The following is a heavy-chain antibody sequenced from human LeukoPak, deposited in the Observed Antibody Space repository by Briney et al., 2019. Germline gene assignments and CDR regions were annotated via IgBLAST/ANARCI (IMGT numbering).Heavy chain of an antibody. D-gene: IGHD1-26*01. CDR2: MYYSGST. CDR1: SGSIPSYW. J-gene: IGHJ4*02. V-gene: IGHV4-59*01. CDR3: ARGGMGSTGFDY. Sequence: SETLSLTCTVSSGSIPSYWWSWIRQPPGKGLEWIGYMYYSGSTNYNPSLKSRVTISVDTSKNQFSLKLSSVTAADTAVYYCARGGMGSTGFDYWGQGTLVTVSS.